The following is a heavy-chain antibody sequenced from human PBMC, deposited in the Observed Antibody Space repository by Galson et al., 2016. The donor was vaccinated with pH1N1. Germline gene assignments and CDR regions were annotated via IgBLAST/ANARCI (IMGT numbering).Heavy chain of an antibody. CDR2: ISYDGSNK. CDR3: AKVVRGSSWPSFDY. V-gene: IGHV3-30*18. D-gene: IGHD6-13*01. J-gene: IGHJ4*02. Sequence: SLRLSCAASGFTFSSYGFHWVRQAPGKGLEWVAVISYDGSNKYYADSVKGRFTISRDNSKNTLYLQMNSLRAEDTAVYYCAKVVRGSSWPSFDYWGQGTLVTVSP. CDR1: GFTFSSYG.